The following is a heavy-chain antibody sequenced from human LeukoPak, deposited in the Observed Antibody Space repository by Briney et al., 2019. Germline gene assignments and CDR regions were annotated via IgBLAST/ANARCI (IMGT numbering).Heavy chain of an antibody. J-gene: IGHJ3*02. V-gene: IGHV4-39*07. D-gene: IGHD5-24*01. CDR1: GGSISSSSYY. Sequence: SETLSLTCTVSGGSISSSSYYWGWIRQPPGKGLEWIGSIYYSGSTYYNPSLKSRVTISVDTSKNQFSLKLSSVTAADTAVYYCARGRSGDGYNWFGDAFDIWGQGTMVTVSS. CDR3: ARGRSGDGYNWFGDAFDI. CDR2: IYYSGST.